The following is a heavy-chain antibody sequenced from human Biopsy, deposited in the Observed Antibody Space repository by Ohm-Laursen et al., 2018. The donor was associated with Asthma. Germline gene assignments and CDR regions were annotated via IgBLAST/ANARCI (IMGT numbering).Heavy chain of an antibody. D-gene: IGHD3-3*01. CDR2: INHSGST. CDR3: ARSAKTIFGVVMGSYYYGMDV. J-gene: IGHJ6*02. V-gene: IGHV4-34*01. Sequence: SWIRQPPGKGLEWIGEINHSGSTNYNPSLKSRVTISVDTSKNQFSLKLSSVTAADTAVYYCARSAKTIFGVVMGSYYYGMDVWGQGTTVTVSS.